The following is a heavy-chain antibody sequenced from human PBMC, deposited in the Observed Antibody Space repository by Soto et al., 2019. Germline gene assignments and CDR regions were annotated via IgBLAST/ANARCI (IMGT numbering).Heavy chain of an antibody. CDR1: GFSLSTSGVA. CDR2: IFWDDDK. Sequence: SGPTLVNPTQTLTLTCTFSGFSLSTSGVAVGWIRQPPGKALEWLAIIFWDDDKRYSPSLKSRLTITKDISKNQVVLTMTNMEPVDTAPFYFAHSPYSSTPKGAFDTWAKGTMATVS. V-gene: IGHV2-5*02. CDR3: AHSPYSSTPKGAFDT. D-gene: IGHD6-13*01. J-gene: IGHJ3*02.